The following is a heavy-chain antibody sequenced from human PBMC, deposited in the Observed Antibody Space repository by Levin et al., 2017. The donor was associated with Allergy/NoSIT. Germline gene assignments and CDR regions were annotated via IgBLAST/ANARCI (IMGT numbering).Heavy chain of an antibody. D-gene: IGHD3-10*01. V-gene: IGHV4-34*01. CDR3: ARGPGMGSGSYYLDY. Sequence: PSETLSLTCAVYGGSFSGYYWSWIRQPPGKGLEWIGEINHSGSTNYNPSLKSRVTISVDTSKNQFSLKLSSVTAADTAVYYCARGPGMGSGSYYLDYWGQGTLVTVSS. J-gene: IGHJ4*02. CDR1: GGSFSGYY. CDR2: INHSGST.